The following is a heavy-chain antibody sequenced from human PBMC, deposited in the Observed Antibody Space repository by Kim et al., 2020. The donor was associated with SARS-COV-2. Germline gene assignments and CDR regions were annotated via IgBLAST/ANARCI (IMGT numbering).Heavy chain of an antibody. D-gene: IGHD7-27*01. J-gene: IGHJ4*02. CDR1: GFTFSSYG. CDR3: ARDRSPWGCFDY. Sequence: GGSLRLSCAASGFTFSSYGMHWVRQAPGKGLEWVAVIWDDGSNKYYADSVKGRFTISRDNSKNTLYLQMNSLRAEDTAVYYCARDRSPWGCFDYWGQGTLVTVSS. CDR2: IWDDGSNK. V-gene: IGHV3-33*08.